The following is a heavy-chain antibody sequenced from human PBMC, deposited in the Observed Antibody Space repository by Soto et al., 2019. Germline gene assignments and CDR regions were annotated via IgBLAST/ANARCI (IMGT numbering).Heavy chain of an antibody. V-gene: IGHV5-10-1*01. D-gene: IGHD6-6*01. J-gene: IGHJ6*02. CDR2: IDPSDSYT. CDR3: ARHPPPYSSSPELGMDV. CDR1: GYSFTSYW. Sequence: GESLKISCKGSGYSFTSYWISWVRQMPGKVLEWMGRIDPSDSYTNHSPSFQGHVTISADKSISTAYLQWSSLKASDTAMYYCARHPPPYSSSPELGMDVWGQGXTVTVYS.